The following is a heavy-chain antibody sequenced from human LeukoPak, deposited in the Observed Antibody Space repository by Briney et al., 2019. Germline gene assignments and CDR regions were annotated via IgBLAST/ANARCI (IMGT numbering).Heavy chain of an antibody. V-gene: IGHV3-7*01. D-gene: IGHD6-19*01. CDR3: TRVIVAVPGYFDYFDF. CDR1: GFSFSNHY. CDR2: INEDGSNK. Sequence: GGSLRLSCTASGFSFSNHYMRWIRQAPGKGLERVANINEDGSNKWHLGSVKGRFTVSRDNARNSLYLQMNSLRVEDTAVYYCTRVIVAVPGYFDYFDFWGQGVLVTVSS. J-gene: IGHJ4*02.